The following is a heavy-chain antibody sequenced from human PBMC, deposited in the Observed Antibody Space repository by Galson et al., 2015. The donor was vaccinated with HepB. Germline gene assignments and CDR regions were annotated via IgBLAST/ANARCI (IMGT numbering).Heavy chain of an antibody. D-gene: IGHD2-21*02. V-gene: IGHV5-51*01. CDR2: IDPRDSVT. J-gene: IGHJ3*01. CDR3: ASRCGGDCSPQSDAFDL. CDR1: GNNFSTHW. Sequence: QSGAEVKKPGESLKISCMSSGNNFSTHWIAWVRQMPGKGLEWMGIIDPRDSVTRYNPSFAGQVTVSADKSISASDLQWGSVKASDTAMYYCASRCGGDCSPQSDAFDLWGQGTTVTVSS.